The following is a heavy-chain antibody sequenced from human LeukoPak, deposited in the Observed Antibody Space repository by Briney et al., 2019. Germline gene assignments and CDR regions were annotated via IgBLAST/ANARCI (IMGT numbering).Heavy chain of an antibody. CDR1: GFTFSSYA. J-gene: IGHJ4*02. V-gene: IGHV3-64D*06. D-gene: IGHD2-2*01. CDR3: VKTEDIVVVPAAMPFDY. Sequence: GGSLRLSCSASGFTFSSYAMHWVRQAPGKGLEYVSATSSNGGSTYYADSVKGRFTISRDNSKNTLYLQMSSLRAEDTAVYYCVKTEDIVVVPAAMPFDYWGQGTLVTVSS. CDR2: TSSNGGST.